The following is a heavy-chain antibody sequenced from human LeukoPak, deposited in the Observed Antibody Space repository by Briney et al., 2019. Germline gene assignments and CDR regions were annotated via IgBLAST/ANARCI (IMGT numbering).Heavy chain of an antibody. V-gene: IGHV4-61*01. D-gene: IGHD1-26*01. CDR1: GGSVSSGSSY. Sequence: PSETLSLTCTVSGGSVSSGSSYWSWIRQPPGKGLEWIGYIYYSGSTNYNPSLKSRVTMSVDTSKNQFSLRLTSVTAADTAVYYCARGVYSGSPYFDSWGQGTLVTVSS. J-gene: IGHJ4*02. CDR2: IYYSGST. CDR3: ARGVYSGSPYFDS.